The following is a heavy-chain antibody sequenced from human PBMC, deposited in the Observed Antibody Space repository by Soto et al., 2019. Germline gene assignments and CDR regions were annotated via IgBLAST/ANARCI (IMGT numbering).Heavy chain of an antibody. CDR2: INAGNGNT. Sequence: ASVKVSCKASGYTFTSYAMHWVRQAPGQRLEWMGWINAGNGNTKYSQKFQGRVTITRDTSASTAYMELSSLRSEDTAVYYCARLLGYCSGGSCYSPYYYMDVWGKGTTVTVSS. V-gene: IGHV1-3*01. J-gene: IGHJ6*03. CDR1: GYTFTSYA. D-gene: IGHD2-15*01. CDR3: ARLLGYCSGGSCYSPYYYMDV.